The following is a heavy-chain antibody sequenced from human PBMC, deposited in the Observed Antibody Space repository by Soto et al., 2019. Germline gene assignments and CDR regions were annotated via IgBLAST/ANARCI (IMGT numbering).Heavy chain of an antibody. CDR2: ISPHSGGP. J-gene: IGHJ4*02. CDR3: AREEQTGANYYLDY. V-gene: IGHV1-2*02. CDR1: GYTFTGYY. D-gene: IGHD7-27*01. Sequence: ASVKVSCKASGYTFTGYYIHWVRQAPGQGLEWMGSISPHSGGPNYAQRFQGRVTMTRDTSMTTVYMEMSGLTSDDTAVYYCAREEQTGANYYLDYWGQGTLVTVSS.